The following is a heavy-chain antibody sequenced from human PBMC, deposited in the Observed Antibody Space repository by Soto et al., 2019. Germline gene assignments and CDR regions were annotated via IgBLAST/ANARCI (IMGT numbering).Heavy chain of an antibody. CDR1: GFSFSNYA. J-gene: IGHJ2*01. Sequence: EVQLVESGGGLVQPGGSLRLSCAASGFSFSNYAMDWVRQAPGKGLEWVSYISLSSSNLRYADSVKGRFTISRDSAKSSVYLQMNSLRADDTAVYYCARDPSRGSDWARYLDLWGRGTLVTVSS. CDR2: ISLSSSNL. D-gene: IGHD1-26*01. V-gene: IGHV3-48*01. CDR3: ARDPSRGSDWARYLDL.